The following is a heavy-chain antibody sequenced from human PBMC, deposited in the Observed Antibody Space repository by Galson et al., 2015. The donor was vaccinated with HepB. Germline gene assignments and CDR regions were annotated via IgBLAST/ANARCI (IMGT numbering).Heavy chain of an antibody. Sequence: SLRLSCAASGFTFSSYAMHWVRQAPGKGLEWVAVISYDGSNKYYADSVKGRFTISRDNSKNTLYLQMNSLRAEDTAVYYCARDPGGGWYDFWSGYYYPYYYYYMDVWGKGTTVTVSS. CDR2: ISYDGSNK. D-gene: IGHD3-3*01. J-gene: IGHJ6*03. CDR3: ARDPGGGWYDFWSGYYYPYYYYYMDV. V-gene: IGHV3-30-3*01. CDR1: GFTFSSYA.